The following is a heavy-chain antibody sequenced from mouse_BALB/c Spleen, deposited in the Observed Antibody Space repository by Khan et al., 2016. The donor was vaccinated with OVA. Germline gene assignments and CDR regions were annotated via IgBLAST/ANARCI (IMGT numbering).Heavy chain of an antibody. Sequence: QVQLKQSGPELVKPGASVKMSCKASGHTFTAYYINWVKQTPGQGLQWIGWIHPGSANTKYNERFKGKATLTVDTSSSTAYMQLSSLTSEDTAVYFCAGGFDYWGHGTTLTVSS. V-gene: IGHV1-84*02. J-gene: IGHJ2*01. CDR1: GHTFTAYY. CDR3: AGGFDY. CDR2: IHPGSANT.